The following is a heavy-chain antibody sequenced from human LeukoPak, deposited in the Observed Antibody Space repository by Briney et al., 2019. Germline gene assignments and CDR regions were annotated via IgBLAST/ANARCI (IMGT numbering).Heavy chain of an antibody. CDR1: GFTFSSHA. J-gene: IGHJ4*02. CDR3: AKGYYYGSGSYSTFDY. CDR2: ISGSGGST. V-gene: IGHV3-23*01. D-gene: IGHD3-10*01. Sequence: PGGSLRLSCAASGFTFSSHALSWLRQAPGKGLEWVSTISGSGGSTYYADSVKGRFTISRDNSKNTVYVQMSSLRADDTAVYYCAKGYYYGSGSYSTFDYWGQGTLVTVSS.